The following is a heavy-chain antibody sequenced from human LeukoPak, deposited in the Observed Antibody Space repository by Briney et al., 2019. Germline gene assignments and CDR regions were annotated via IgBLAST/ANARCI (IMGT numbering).Heavy chain of an antibody. CDR1: GGSFSGYY. V-gene: IGHV4-34*01. J-gene: IGHJ4*02. Sequence: PSETLSLTCAVYGGSFSGYYWSWVRQPPRKGLEWVGDIHQSGRTNYNPSLKSRVTISVDTSKKQFSLKLSSVTAADTAVYYCARGAQIDYDFWSGYSNYYFDYWGQGTLVTVSS. CDR2: IHQSGRT. D-gene: IGHD3-3*01. CDR3: ARGAQIDYDFWSGYSNYYFDY.